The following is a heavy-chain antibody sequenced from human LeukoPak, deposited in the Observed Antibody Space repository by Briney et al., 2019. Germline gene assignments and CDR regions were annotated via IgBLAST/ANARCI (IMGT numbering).Heavy chain of an antibody. J-gene: IGHJ4*02. D-gene: IGHD6-13*01. V-gene: IGHV4-59*01. Sequence: PSETLSLTCTVSGDSITNSYWSWIRQPPGKGLEWIGYIDYAGRTTYNPSLKSRVTISVDTSKNQFSLRLSSVTAADTAVYYCARDRPGGSSLDYWGQGTLVTVSS. CDR2: IDYAGRT. CDR1: GDSITNSY. CDR3: ARDRPGGSSLDY.